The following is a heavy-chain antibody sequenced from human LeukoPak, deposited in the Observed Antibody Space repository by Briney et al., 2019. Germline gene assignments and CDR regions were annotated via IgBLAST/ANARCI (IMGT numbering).Heavy chain of an antibody. CDR1: GYTFTGYY. V-gene: IGHV1-69*13. Sequence: SVKVSCKASGYTFTGYYMHWVRQAPGQGLEWMGGIIPIFGTANYAQKFQGRVTITADESTSTAYMELSSLRSEDTAVYYCASMYGMDVWGQGTTVTVSS. J-gene: IGHJ6*02. CDR3: ASMYGMDV. CDR2: IIPIFGTA.